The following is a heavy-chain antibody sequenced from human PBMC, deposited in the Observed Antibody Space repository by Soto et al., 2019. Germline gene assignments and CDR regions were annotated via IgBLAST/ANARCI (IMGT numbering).Heavy chain of an antibody. Sequence: ASVKVSCKASGYTFTSYAMHWVRQAPGQRLEWMGWINAGNGNTKYSQKFQGRVTITRDTSVSTAYMELSSLRSEDTAVYYCARGESSAIWVTRYYYYYGMDVWGQGTTVTVSS. J-gene: IGHJ6*02. D-gene: IGHD3-10*01. CDR1: GYTFTSYA. CDR3: ARGESSAIWVTRYYYYYGMDV. CDR2: INAGNGNT. V-gene: IGHV1-3*01.